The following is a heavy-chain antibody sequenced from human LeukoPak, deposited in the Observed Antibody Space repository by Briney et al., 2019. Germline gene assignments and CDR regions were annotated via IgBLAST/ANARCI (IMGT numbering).Heavy chain of an antibody. CDR2: INPNSGGT. J-gene: IGHJ6*03. V-gene: IGHV1-2*02. CDR3: ARGEPIVVVPAAIPHYYYYYMDV. D-gene: IGHD2-2*02. CDR1: GYTFTGYY. Sequence: ASVKVSCKASGYTFTGYYMHWVRQAPGQGLEWMGWINPNSGGTNYAQKFQGRVTMTRDTSISTAYMELSRLRSDDTAVYYCARGEPIVVVPAAIPHYYYYYMDVRGKGTTVTVSS.